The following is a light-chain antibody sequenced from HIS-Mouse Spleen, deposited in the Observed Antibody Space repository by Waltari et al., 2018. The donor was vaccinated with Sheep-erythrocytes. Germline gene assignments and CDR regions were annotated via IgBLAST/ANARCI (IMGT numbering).Light chain of an antibody. CDR3: LQDYNYPYT. CDR1: QGIRND. J-gene: IGKJ2*01. V-gene: IGKV1-6*01. Sequence: AIQMTQSPSSLSASVGDRVTITCRASQGIRNDLGWYQQKPGKAPNLLIYAASSFQSGVPSRFSGSGSGTDFTLTISSLQPEDFATYYCLQDYNYPYTFGQGTKLEIK. CDR2: AAS.